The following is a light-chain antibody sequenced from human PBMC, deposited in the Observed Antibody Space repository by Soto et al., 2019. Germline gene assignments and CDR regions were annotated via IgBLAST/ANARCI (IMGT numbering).Light chain of an antibody. Sequence: EVLMTQSPATLSVSPGEKATLSCRASQSVTTNMAWYQQKPGQAPRLLIYGASTRATRIPARFSGSGSGTDFTLTISSLQSEDFAVYYCQQYNNWPPWTFGQGTKVDIK. CDR3: QQYNNWPPWT. V-gene: IGKV3-15*01. J-gene: IGKJ1*01. CDR2: GAS. CDR1: QSVTTN.